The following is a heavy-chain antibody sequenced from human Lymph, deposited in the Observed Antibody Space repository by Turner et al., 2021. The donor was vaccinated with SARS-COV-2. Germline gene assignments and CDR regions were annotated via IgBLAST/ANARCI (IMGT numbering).Heavy chain of an antibody. V-gene: IGHV3-53*01. CDR2: IYSGGST. J-gene: IGHJ4*02. Sequence: EVQLVESGGGLIQPGGSLRLSCAASGFIVSSNYMSWVCQAPGKGLEWVSIIYSGGSTYYADSVKGRFTISRDNSKNTLYLQMNSLRAEDTAVYYCAKDPNWYVLSAVDYWGQGTLVTVSS. CDR1: GFIVSSNY. D-gene: IGHD1-1*01. CDR3: AKDPNWYVLSAVDY.